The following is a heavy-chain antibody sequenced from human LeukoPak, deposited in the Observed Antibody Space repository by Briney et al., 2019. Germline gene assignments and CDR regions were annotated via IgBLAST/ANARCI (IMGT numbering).Heavy chain of an antibody. CDR2: IKKDGGEK. CDR1: GFTFSRDW. Sequence: GGSLRLSCAASGFTFSRDWMSWVRQAPGKGLEWVATIKKDGGEKYYVDSVKGRFTISRDNAKNSLYLQMNGLRVDDTAVYYCATKGEVVPASGWKDAFAIWGQGTMVTVSS. CDR3: ATKGEVVPASGWKDAFAI. J-gene: IGHJ3*02. D-gene: IGHD2-2*01. V-gene: IGHV3-7*01.